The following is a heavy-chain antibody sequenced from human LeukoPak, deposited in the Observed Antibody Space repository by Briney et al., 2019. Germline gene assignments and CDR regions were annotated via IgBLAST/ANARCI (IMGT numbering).Heavy chain of an antibody. CDR3: ARSSGSGSLDGMDV. D-gene: IGHD3-10*01. V-gene: IGHV4-30-2*01. CDR2: IYHSGST. CDR1: GGSISSGGYY. Sequence: PSETLSLTCTVSGGSISSGGYYWSWIRQPPGKGLEWIGYIYHSGSTYYNPSLKSRVTISVDTSKNQFSLRLNSVTAADTAVYYCARSSGSGSLDGMDVWGQGTTVTVSS. J-gene: IGHJ6*02.